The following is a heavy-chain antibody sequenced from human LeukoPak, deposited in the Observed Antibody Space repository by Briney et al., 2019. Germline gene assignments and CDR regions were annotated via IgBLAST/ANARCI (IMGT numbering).Heavy chain of an antibody. CDR1: GFTFSNYG. V-gene: IGHV3-23*01. CDR2: ISVSGGST. Sequence: SGGSLRLSCAASGFTFSNYGMSWVRQAPGKGLEWVSAISVSGGSTYYADSVKGRFTISRDNSKNTLYLQMNSLRAEDTAIYYCAKGPFFYYDASGYNYFESWGQGTLVTVSS. D-gene: IGHD3-22*01. J-gene: IGHJ4*02. CDR3: AKGPFFYYDASGYNYFES.